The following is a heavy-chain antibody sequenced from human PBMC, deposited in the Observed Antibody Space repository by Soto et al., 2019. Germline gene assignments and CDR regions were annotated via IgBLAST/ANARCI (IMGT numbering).Heavy chain of an antibody. CDR3: ARRGAYYGSGSYFLPPYNWFDP. CDR1: GGSFSGYY. J-gene: IGHJ5*02. D-gene: IGHD3-10*01. Sequence: QVQLQQWGAGLLKPSETLSLTCAVYGGSFSGYYWSWIRQPPGKGLEWIGEINHSGSTNYNPSLKSRVTISVDTSKNQFSLKLSSVTAADTAVYYCARRGAYYGSGSYFLPPYNWFDPWGQGTLVTVSS. V-gene: IGHV4-34*01. CDR2: INHSGST.